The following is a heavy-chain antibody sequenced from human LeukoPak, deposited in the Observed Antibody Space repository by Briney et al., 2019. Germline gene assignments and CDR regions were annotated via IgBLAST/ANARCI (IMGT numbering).Heavy chain of an antibody. CDR1: GYSISSGYY. CDR2: IYHSGST. CDR3: ARDPHYYDSSGYD. Sequence: SETLSLTCTVSGYSISSGYYWGWIRQPPGKGLEWIGSIYHSGSTYYNPSLKSRVTISVDTSKNQFSLKLSSVTAADTAVYYCARDPHYYDSSGYDWGQGTLVTVSS. J-gene: IGHJ4*02. D-gene: IGHD3-22*01. V-gene: IGHV4-38-2*02.